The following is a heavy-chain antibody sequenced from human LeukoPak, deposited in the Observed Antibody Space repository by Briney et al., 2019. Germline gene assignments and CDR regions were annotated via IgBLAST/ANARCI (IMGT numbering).Heavy chain of an antibody. J-gene: IGHJ4*02. Sequence: GASVKVSCKASGGTFSSYAVSWVRQAPGQGLEWMGRIIPILGIANYAQKFQGRVTITADKSTSTAYMELSSLRSDDTAVYYCARDIGKKAFLYDFWSGYSYYFDYWGQGTLVTVSS. D-gene: IGHD3-3*01. V-gene: IGHV1-69*04. CDR2: IIPILGIA. CDR3: ARDIGKKAFLYDFWSGYSYYFDY. CDR1: GGTFSSYA.